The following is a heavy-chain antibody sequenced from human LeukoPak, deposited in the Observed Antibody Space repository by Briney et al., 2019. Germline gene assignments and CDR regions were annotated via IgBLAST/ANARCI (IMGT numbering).Heavy chain of an antibody. Sequence: PGGSLRLSCEASGFTFDAYAMHWVRQALGKGLEWVSLINKEGSATYYADSVKGRFTISRDNSKNSLYLQMNSLRSEDTALYYCATWAFYHSLDVWGQGTTVTVSS. J-gene: IGHJ6*02. CDR3: ATWAFYHSLDV. D-gene: IGHD1-26*01. CDR1: GFTFDAYA. CDR2: INKEGSAT. V-gene: IGHV3-43*02.